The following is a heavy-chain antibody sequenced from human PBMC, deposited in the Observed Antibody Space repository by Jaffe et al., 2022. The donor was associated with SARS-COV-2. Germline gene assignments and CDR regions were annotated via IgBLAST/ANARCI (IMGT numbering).Heavy chain of an antibody. CDR2: IYYSGST. CDR3: ARSFHSSRWHRGNFWFDY. Sequence: QLQLQESGPGLVKPSETLSLTCTVSGGSISSTDSYWDWIRQPPGKGLEWIGSIYYSGSIYYSGSTFYKPSLKSRLTVSADTSKNQFSLQLNSVTAADTAVYYCARSFHSSRWHRGNFWFDYWGQGILVTVSS. CDR1: GGSISSTDSY. V-gene: IGHV4-39*01. J-gene: IGHJ4*02. D-gene: IGHD6-13*01.